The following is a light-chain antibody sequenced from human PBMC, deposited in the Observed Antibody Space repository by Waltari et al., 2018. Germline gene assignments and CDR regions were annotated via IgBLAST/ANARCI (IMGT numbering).Light chain of an antibody. CDR3: QVWDANTDPGV. CDR1: NIKSKS. V-gene: IGLV3-21*01. Sequence: YVLTPPPSVSVTPGETARITCRGHNIKSKSVHWYRQRPGQAPVVVISYDNDRAAGIPERFSGSNSGNTATLTISRVEAGDEADYYCQVWDANTDPGVFGTGTEVTVL. CDR2: YDN. J-gene: IGLJ1*01.